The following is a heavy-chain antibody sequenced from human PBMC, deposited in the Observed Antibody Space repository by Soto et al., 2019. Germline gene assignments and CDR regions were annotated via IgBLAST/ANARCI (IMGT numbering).Heavy chain of an antibody. D-gene: IGHD2-8*02. CDR3: ARDKITGLFDY. V-gene: IGHV4-34*01. J-gene: IGHJ4*02. CDR1: GGSFSGYY. CDR2: INHSGST. Sequence: QVQLQQWGAGLLKPSETLSLTCAVYGGSFSGYYLTCIRQPPGTGLEWIGEINHSGSTNYNPSLKSRVTISVDTSKKQFYLKLTSVTAADTAVYYCARDKITGLFDYWGQGTLVTVSS.